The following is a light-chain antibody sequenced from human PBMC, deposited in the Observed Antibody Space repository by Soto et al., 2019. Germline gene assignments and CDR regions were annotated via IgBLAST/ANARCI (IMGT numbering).Light chain of an antibody. Sequence: DIVMTQSPDSLAVSLGERATINCKSSQSVLYRPKNKNYLAWYQQKPGQPPKLLVYWASTRESGVPDPFSGRGSETDFTLPINSLQAEYVAVYFCQQYINAPQTFGQYTKVEI. V-gene: IGKV4-1*01. CDR1: QSVLYRPKNKNY. CDR3: QQYINAPQT. CDR2: WAS. J-gene: IGKJ1*01.